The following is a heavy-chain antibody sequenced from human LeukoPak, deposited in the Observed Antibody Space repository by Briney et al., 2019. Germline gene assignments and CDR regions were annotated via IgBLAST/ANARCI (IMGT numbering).Heavy chain of an antibody. CDR3: ARGVLSGYCSGGSCVYFDY. V-gene: IGHV1-69*13. CDR2: IIPIFGTA. Sequence: GASVKVSCKASGGTFSSYAISWVRQAPGQGLEWMGGIIPIFGTANYVQKFQGRVTITADESTSTAYMELRSLRSDDTAVYYCARGVLSGYCSGGSCVYFDYWGQGTLVTVSS. D-gene: IGHD2-15*01. J-gene: IGHJ4*02. CDR1: GGTFSSYA.